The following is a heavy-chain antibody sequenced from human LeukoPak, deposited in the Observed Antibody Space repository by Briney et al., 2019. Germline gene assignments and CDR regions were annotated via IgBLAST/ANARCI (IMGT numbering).Heavy chain of an antibody. CDR1: GFTFSTYV. Sequence: PGGSLRLSCAASGFTFSTYVMYWVRQAPRKGLEWVSDISVDGSIKYYADSVKGRFTISRDNSKKTLYLQMSSLGAEDTAVYYCAKSSGGIAVAGLDYWGQGTLVTVSS. V-gene: IGHV3-30*18. CDR3: AKSSGGIAVAGLDY. CDR2: ISVDGSIK. D-gene: IGHD6-19*01. J-gene: IGHJ4*02.